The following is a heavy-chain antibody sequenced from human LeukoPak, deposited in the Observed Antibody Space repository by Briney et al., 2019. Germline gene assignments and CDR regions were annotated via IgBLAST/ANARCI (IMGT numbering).Heavy chain of an antibody. CDR1: GYSFTSYW. Sequence: GESLKISCKGSGYSFTSYWIGWVRQMPGKGLEWIGIIYPGDFDTRYSPSFQGQVTISADKSISTAYLQWSSLKASDTAMYYCARQGSVVYYYMDVWGKGTTVTVSS. CDR3: ARQGSVVYYYMDV. CDR2: IYPGDFDT. D-gene: IGHD1-26*01. J-gene: IGHJ6*03. V-gene: IGHV5-51*01.